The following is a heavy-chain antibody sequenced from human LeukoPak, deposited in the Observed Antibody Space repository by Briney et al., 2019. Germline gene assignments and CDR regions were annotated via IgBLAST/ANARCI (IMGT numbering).Heavy chain of an antibody. D-gene: IGHD6-19*01. CDR1: GFTFSNYA. CDR3: ATAGGSSGSYPLIY. Sequence: HAGGSLRLSRAASGFTFSNYAMNWVRQAPGKGLERVSVITGSGGTTFYADSVKGRFTISRDNSKNTVFLQMNSLRAEDTAVYYCATAGGSSGSYPLIYWGQGILVTVSS. J-gene: IGHJ4*02. CDR2: ITGSGGTT. V-gene: IGHV3-23*01.